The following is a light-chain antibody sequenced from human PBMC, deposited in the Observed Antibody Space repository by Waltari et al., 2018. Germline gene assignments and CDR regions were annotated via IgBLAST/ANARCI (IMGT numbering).Light chain of an antibody. CDR2: AAS. Sequence: DIQMTQSPSSLSASVGDRVTITCRASQPIATYVSLYHQKPGKGPKDLIYAASTLQTGVPTRFSGSGSGTDFTLTIAGLEPEDSGTYFCQQDYISPWTFGQGTTVEV. V-gene: IGKV1-39*01. J-gene: IGKJ1*01. CDR1: QPIATY. CDR3: QQDYISPWT.